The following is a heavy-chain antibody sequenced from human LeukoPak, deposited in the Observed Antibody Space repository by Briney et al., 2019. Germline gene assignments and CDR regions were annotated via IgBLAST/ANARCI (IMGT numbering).Heavy chain of an antibody. Sequence: PGRSLRLSCAASGFTFSTYGMHWVRQAPGKGLEWVAVIWYDGSNKYYADSVKGRLTISRDNSKNTLYLEMNSLRAEDTAVYYCARGGGYTGFYDYWGQGTLVTVSS. V-gene: IGHV3-33*01. D-gene: IGHD5-12*01. CDR2: IWYDGSNK. CDR3: ARGGGYTGFYDY. CDR1: GFTFSTYG. J-gene: IGHJ4*02.